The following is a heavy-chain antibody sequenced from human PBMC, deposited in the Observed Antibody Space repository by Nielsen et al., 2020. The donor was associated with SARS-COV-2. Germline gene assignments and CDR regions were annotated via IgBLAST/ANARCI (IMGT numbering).Heavy chain of an antibody. Sequence: SVKVSCKASGYTFTSYGISWVRQAPGQGLEWMGGIIPIFGTANYAQKFQGRVTITADKSTSTAYMELSSLRSEDTAVYYCARDRIQLTQGGAFDIWGQGTMVTVSS. CDR1: GYTFTSYG. V-gene: IGHV1-69*06. CDR2: IIPIFGTA. J-gene: IGHJ3*02. CDR3: ARDRIQLTQGGAFDI. D-gene: IGHD5-18*01.